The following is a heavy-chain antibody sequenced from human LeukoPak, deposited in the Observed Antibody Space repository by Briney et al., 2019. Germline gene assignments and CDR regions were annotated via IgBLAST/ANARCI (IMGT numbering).Heavy chain of an antibody. J-gene: IGHJ4*02. CDR3: ARGGSSRVGYFDY. CDR1: GGSISSGGYS. CDR2: IYYSGST. Sequence: SQTLSLTCTVSGGSISSGGYSWSWIRQHPGKGLEWIGYIYYSGSTYYNPSLKSRVTISVDTSKNQFSLKLSSVTAADTAVYYCARGGSSRVGYFDYWGQGTLVTVSS. V-gene: IGHV4-31*03. D-gene: IGHD1-26*01.